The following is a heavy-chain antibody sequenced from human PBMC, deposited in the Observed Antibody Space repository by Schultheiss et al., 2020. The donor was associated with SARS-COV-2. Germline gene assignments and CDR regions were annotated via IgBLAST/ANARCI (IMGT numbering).Heavy chain of an antibody. CDR1: GFTFGDYA. CDR3: VKDIGSGGFDS. V-gene: IGHV3-43*02. D-gene: IGHD3-10*01. CDR2: ISTDSSST. Sequence: GGSLRLSCAASGFTFGDYAMHWVRQAHGKGLEWVSLISTDSSSTYYADSVKGRFTISRDNTENSLYLQMNSLRTDDTALYYCVKDIGSGGFDSWGQGTLVTVSS. J-gene: IGHJ4*02.